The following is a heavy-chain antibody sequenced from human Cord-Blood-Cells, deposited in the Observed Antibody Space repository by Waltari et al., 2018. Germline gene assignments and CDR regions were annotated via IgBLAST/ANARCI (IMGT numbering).Heavy chain of an antibody. CDR2: INPNSGGT. D-gene: IGHD2-8*02. Sequence: QVQLVQSGAEVKQPGASVTVSCTASGYAFTGSYMHWVRQAPGQGLEWMGWINPNSGGTNYAQKFQGRVTMTRDTSISTAYMELSRLRSDDTAVYYCARDTGSFDYWGQGTLVTVSS. J-gene: IGHJ4*02. CDR3: ARDTGSFDY. V-gene: IGHV1-2*02. CDR1: GYAFTGSY.